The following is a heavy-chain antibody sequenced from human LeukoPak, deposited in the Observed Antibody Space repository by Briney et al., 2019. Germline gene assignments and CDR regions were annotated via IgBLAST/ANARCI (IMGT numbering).Heavy chain of an antibody. V-gene: IGHV3-23*01. D-gene: IGHD3-22*01. J-gene: IGHJ4*02. CDR2: ISGSGGCT. CDR3: ASLSAYYYDNSGY. Sequence: GGSLRLSCAASGFTFSSYWMSWVRQAPGKGLEWVSAISGSGGCTYYADSVKGRFTISRDNSKNTLYLQMNSLRAEDTAVYYCASLSAYYYDNSGYWGQGTLVTVSS. CDR1: GFTFSSYW.